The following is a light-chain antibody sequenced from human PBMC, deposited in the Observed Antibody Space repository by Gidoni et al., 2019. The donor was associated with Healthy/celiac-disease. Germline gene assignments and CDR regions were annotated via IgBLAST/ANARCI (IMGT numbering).Light chain of an antibody. J-gene: IGKJ4*01. Sequence: DIQMTQSPSSLSASVGDRVTITCRASQSILSYLNWYHQKPGKAPKRLIYAASSLQSGVPSRFSGSGSGTDFTLTISSLQPEDFATYYCQQSYSTPLTFGGXTKVEIK. CDR3: QQSYSTPLT. CDR1: QSILSY. V-gene: IGKV1-39*01. CDR2: AAS.